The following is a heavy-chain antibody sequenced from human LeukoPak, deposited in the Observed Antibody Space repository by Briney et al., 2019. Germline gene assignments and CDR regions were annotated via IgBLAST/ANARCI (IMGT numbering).Heavy chain of an antibody. CDR3: ARVYYYGSGSSHYWFDP. V-gene: IGHV4-30-2*03. CDR1: GGSISSGGYS. CDR2: IYYSGST. D-gene: IGHD3-10*01. Sequence: PSQTLSLTCAVSGGSISSGGYSWSWTRQPPGKGLEWIGSIYYSGSTYYNPSLKSRVTISVDTSKNQFSLKLSSVTAADTAVYYCARVYYYGSGSSHYWFDPWGQGTLVTVSS. J-gene: IGHJ5*02.